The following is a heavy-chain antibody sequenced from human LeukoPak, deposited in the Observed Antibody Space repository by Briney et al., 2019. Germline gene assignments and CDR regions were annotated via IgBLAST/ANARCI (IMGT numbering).Heavy chain of an antibody. D-gene: IGHD3-3*01. CDR2: LYYTDSS. V-gene: IGHV4-39*01. J-gene: IGHJ4*02. CDR1: GCSITSNSYY. Sequence: SETLSLTCTVSGCSITSNSYYWGWLRQPPGKELVWIGSLYYTDSSYYNPTLKSRVTISVETSKTQFSLKLNFVTAADTAVYYCARQSPIDDFWSGYSSGSDYWGQGTLVTVSS. CDR3: ARQSPIDDFWSGYSSGSDY.